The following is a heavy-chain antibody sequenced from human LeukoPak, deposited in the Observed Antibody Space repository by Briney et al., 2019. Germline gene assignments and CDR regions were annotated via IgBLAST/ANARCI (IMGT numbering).Heavy chain of an antibody. D-gene: IGHD2-2*01. CDR2: MSSTSTTI. CDR1: GFIFGDYN. Sequence: TGGSLRLSCAASGFIFGDYNMNWVRQVPGKGLEWISYMSSTSTTIFYADSVKGRFTISRDNAKNSLYLQMNSLRAEDTAVYFCARVGNTGDAVIIPAAMGFDNWGQGTVVTVSS. J-gene: IGHJ4*02. CDR3: ARVGNTGDAVIIPAAMGFDN. V-gene: IGHV3-48*01.